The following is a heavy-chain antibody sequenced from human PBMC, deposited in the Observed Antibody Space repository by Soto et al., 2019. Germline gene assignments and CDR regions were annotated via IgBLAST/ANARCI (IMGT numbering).Heavy chain of an antibody. V-gene: IGHV1-46*03. CDR3: ARDGLYYDILTGYYKGPSSYMDV. Sequence: GASVKVSCKASGYTFISYYMHWVRQALGQGLERMGIINPSGGSTSYAQKFQGRVTMTRDTSTSTVYMELSSLRSEDTAVYYCARDGLYYDILTGYYKGPSSYMDVWGKGTTVTVSS. CDR2: INPSGGST. D-gene: IGHD3-9*01. CDR1: GYTFISYY. J-gene: IGHJ6*03.